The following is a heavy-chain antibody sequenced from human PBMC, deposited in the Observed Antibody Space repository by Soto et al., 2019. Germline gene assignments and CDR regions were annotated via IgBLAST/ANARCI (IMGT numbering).Heavy chain of an antibody. CDR3: AKTFLARYCSSSICYDPADYFDY. Sequence: GGSLRLSCAASGFTFNNYAMSWVRQAPGEGLEWVSSINNGGDNIYYADSVKGRFTTSRDNSKSTLYLQMNSLRAEDTAVYYCAKTFLARYCSSSICYDPADYFDYWGQGTLVTVSS. J-gene: IGHJ4*02. D-gene: IGHD2-2*01. CDR1: GFTFNNYA. V-gene: IGHV3-23*01. CDR2: INNGGDNI.